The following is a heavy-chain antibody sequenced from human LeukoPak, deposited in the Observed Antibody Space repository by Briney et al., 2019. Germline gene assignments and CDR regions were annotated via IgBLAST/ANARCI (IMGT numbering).Heavy chain of an antibody. D-gene: IGHD3-10*01. J-gene: IGHJ4*02. CDR2: INPNSGGT. CDR3: ARDGAMVPN. V-gene: IGHV1-2*02. Sequence: GASVKVSCKASGYTFTDSYMYWVRLAPGQGLEWMGWINPNSGGTNYAQKFQGRVTMTRDTSISTAYMELSRLRSDDTAVYYCARDGAMVPNWGQGTLVTVSS. CDR1: GYTFTDSY.